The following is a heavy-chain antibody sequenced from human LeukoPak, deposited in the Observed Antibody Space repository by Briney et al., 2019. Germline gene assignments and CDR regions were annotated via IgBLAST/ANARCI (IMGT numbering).Heavy chain of an antibody. Sequence: PGRSLRLSCAASGFTFSSYGMHWVRQAPGKGLEWVAVISHDGSNKYYADSVKGRSTISRDNSKNTLYLQINSLRAEDTAVYYCAREGVPAAIIDYWGQGTLVTVSS. CDR1: GFTFSSYG. V-gene: IGHV3-30*03. CDR3: AREGVPAAIIDY. D-gene: IGHD2-2*01. J-gene: IGHJ4*02. CDR2: ISHDGSNK.